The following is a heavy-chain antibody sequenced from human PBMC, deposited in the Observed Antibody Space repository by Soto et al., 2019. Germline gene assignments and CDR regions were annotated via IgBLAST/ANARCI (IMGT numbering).Heavy chain of an antibody. J-gene: IGHJ6*02. CDR2: ISTSGGST. CDR3: SLSDRYYGMGV. CDR1: GFTFSSYA. Sequence: EVQLLESGGGLVQPGGSLRLSCAASGFTFSSYAMSWVRQAPGKGLEWLSSISTSGGSTYYADSVKGRFTISRDNSNNPLYLQMNSLRAEDTAVYYRSLSDRYYGMGVWGLGTTVTVSS. V-gene: IGHV3-23*01.